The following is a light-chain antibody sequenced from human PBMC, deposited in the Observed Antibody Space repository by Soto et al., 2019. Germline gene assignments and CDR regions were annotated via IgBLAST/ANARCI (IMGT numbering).Light chain of an antibody. V-gene: IGKV3-20*01. J-gene: IGKJ2*01. CDR2: DAS. CDR3: QQYGSSPYA. Sequence: IVLTQSPGTLSLSPGERATLSCRDSQSVRDNYLAWYQHKPGQAPRLLIYDASTRATAIPERFSGSGSGTDFTLTVTSLEPEDFAVYYCQQYGSSPYAFGQGTKLEIK. CDR1: QSVRDNY.